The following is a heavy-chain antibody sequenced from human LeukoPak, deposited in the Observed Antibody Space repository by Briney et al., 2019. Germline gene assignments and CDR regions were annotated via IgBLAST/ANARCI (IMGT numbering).Heavy chain of an antibody. CDR2: ISAYNGNT. D-gene: IGHD5-12*01. CDR1: GYTFTSYG. Sequence: ASVKVSCKASGYTFTSYGISWVRQAPGQGLEWMGWISAYNGNTNYAQKLQGRDTMTTDTSTSTAYMELRSLRSDDTAVYYCARDPNSGYEYYYYGMDVWGQGTTVTVSS. CDR3: ARDPNSGYEYYYYGMDV. J-gene: IGHJ6*02. V-gene: IGHV1-18*01.